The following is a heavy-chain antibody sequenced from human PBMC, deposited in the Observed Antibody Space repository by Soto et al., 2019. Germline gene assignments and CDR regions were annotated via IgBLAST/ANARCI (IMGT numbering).Heavy chain of an antibody. CDR2: ISAYNGNT. CDR3: ARVSDIAAAAYYYYYMDV. Sequence: QVQLVQSGAEVKKPGASVKVSCKASGYTFTSYGISWVRQAPGQGLEWMGWISAYNGNTNYAQKLHDRVTMTTDTSTSTAYMELRSLRSDDTAVYYCARVSDIAAAAYYYYYMDVWGKGTTVTVSS. D-gene: IGHD6-13*01. V-gene: IGHV1-18*01. CDR1: GYTFTSYG. J-gene: IGHJ6*03.